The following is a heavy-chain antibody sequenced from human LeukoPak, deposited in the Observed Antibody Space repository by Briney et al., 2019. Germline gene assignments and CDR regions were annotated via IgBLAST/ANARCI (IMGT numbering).Heavy chain of an antibody. J-gene: IGHJ4*02. Sequence: GGSLRLSCAASGFTFSSYSMNWVRQAPGKGLEWVSYISSSSSTIYYADSVKGRFTISRDNAKNSLYLQMNSLRAEDTAVYYCARALTYYYGSSGLSPYYFDYWGQGTLVTVSS. CDR3: ARALTYYYGSSGLSPYYFDY. CDR2: ISSSSSTI. D-gene: IGHD3-22*01. CDR1: GFTFSSYS. V-gene: IGHV3-48*04.